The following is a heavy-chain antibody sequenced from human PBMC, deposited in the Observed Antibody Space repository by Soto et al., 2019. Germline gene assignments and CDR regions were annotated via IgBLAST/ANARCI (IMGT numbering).Heavy chain of an antibody. V-gene: IGHV3-74*01. CDR2: INSDGSST. J-gene: IGHJ4*02. CDR1: GFTFSSYA. D-gene: IGHD2-15*01. CDR3: ARVRLGYCSGGSCYQSGPVDY. Sequence: PGGSLRLSCAASGFTFSSYAMHWVRQAPGKGLVWVSRINSDGSSTSYADSVKGRFTISRDNAKNTLYLQMNSLRAEDTAVYYCARVRLGYCSGGSCYQSGPVDYWGQGTLVTVSS.